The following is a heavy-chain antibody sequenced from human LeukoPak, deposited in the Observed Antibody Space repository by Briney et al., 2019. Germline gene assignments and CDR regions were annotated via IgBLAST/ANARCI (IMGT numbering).Heavy chain of an antibody. CDR1: GGSFSGYY. Sequence: SVTLSLTCAVYGGSFSGYYWSWIRQPPGKGREWIGEINHSGSTNYNPSLKSRVAISVDTSKNQFSLKLSSVNAADTAVYYCARVSGRRGIYGDYVWCDPWGQGTLVTVSS. CDR2: INHSGST. D-gene: IGHD4-17*01. CDR3: ARVSGRRGIYGDYVWCDP. V-gene: IGHV4-34*01. J-gene: IGHJ5*02.